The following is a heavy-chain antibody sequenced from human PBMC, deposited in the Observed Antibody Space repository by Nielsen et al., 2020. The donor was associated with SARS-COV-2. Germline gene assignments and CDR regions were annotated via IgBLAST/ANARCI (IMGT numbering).Heavy chain of an antibody. CDR1: GFTFSSYA. Sequence: GESLKISCSASGFTFSSYAMHWVRQAPGKGLEYVSAISSNGGSTYYADSVKGRFTISGDNSKNTLYLQMSSLRAEDTAVYYCVKDQRGITIRFDIWGQGTMVTVSS. CDR2: ISSNGGST. V-gene: IGHV3-64D*08. J-gene: IGHJ3*02. D-gene: IGHD3-3*01. CDR3: VKDQRGITIRFDI.